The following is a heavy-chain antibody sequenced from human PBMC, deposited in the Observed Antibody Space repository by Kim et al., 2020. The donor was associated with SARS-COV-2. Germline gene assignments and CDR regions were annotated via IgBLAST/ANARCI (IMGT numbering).Heavy chain of an antibody. V-gene: IGHV3-23*01. CDR3: AKDPGITMVRGVIFDY. Sequence: SVKGRFTISRDNSKNTLYLQMNSLRAEDTAVYYCAKDPGITMVRGVIFDYWGQGTLVTVSS. J-gene: IGHJ4*02. D-gene: IGHD3-10*01.